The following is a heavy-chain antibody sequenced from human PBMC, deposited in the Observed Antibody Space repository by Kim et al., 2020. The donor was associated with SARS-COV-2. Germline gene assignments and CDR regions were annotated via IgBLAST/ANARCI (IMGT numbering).Heavy chain of an antibody. CDR3: ARNYDTSAYSVDH. CDR2: IALSDSYT. Sequence: GESLKISCKGFGYSFSNYWITWVRQMPGKGLEWMGRIALSDSYTNYSPSFQGHVTISVDKSISAAYLQWSSLKASDTAMYYCARNYDTSAYSVDHWVQGT. CDR1: GYSFSNYW. V-gene: IGHV5-10-1*01. D-gene: IGHD3-22*01. J-gene: IGHJ1*01.